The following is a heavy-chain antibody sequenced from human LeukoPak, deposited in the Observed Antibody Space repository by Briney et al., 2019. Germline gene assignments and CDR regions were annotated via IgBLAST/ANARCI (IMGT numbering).Heavy chain of an antibody. CDR2: ISYAGSMK. V-gene: IGHV3-30*04. CDR1: GFTFIRYA. D-gene: IGHD4-17*01. CDR3: ARAVTSH. Sequence: GRSLRLSCAASGFTFIRYAMHGLRQSPGKGLEWVAVISYAGSMKYYADSVKGRFTISRDNSKNTLYLQMNSLRAEATAVYYCARAVTSHWGQGTLVTVS. J-gene: IGHJ4*02.